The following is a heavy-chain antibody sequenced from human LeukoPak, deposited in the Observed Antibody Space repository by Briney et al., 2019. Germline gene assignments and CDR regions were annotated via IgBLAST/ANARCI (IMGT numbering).Heavy chain of an antibody. CDR1: GYTFTSYY. D-gene: IGHD1-26*01. V-gene: IGHV1-46*01. CDR3: ARDPPSWRELGWEAFDI. J-gene: IGHJ3*02. Sequence: ASVKVSCKASGYTFTSYYMHWVRQAPGQGLEWMGIINPSGGSTSYAQKFQGRVTMTRDTSTSTVYMELSSLRSEDTAVYYCARDPPSWRELGWEAFDIWGQGTMVTVSS. CDR2: INPSGGST.